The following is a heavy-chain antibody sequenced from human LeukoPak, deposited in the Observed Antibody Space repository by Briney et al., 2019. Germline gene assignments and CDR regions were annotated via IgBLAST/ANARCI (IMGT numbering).Heavy chain of an antibody. CDR1: GYIFTDYY. Sequence: ASVKVSCKASGYIFTDYYMHWVRQAPGQELGWMGRINPNSGGTNYAQKFQGRVTMTRDTSISTAYTELSRLRSDDTAVYYCARGSTSRNWFDPWGQGTLVTVSS. CDR2: INPNSGGT. J-gene: IGHJ5*02. CDR3: ARGSTSRNWFDP. D-gene: IGHD2-2*01. V-gene: IGHV1/OR15-1*01.